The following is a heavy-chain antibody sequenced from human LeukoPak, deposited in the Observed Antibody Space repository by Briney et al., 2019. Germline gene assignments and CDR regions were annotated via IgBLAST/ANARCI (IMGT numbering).Heavy chain of an antibody. Sequence: PGGSLRLSCAASGFPFSIYAMSWVRQAPGKGLEWVSGITGSDSSTYYADSVRGRFTISRDNSKNTLYLQMNSLRGDDTAVYYCAKGATPFDYGGNSVYWGQGTLVTVSP. V-gene: IGHV3-23*01. CDR1: GFPFSIYA. CDR3: AKGATPFDYGGNSVY. D-gene: IGHD4-23*01. J-gene: IGHJ4*02. CDR2: ITGSDSST.